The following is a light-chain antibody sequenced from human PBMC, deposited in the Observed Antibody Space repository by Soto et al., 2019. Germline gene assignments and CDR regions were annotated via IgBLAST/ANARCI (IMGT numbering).Light chain of an antibody. J-gene: IGKJ5*01. CDR1: HSVSRTY. CDR2: GAS. Sequence: IVFTQSPVTLSLSPVERAXXSFRASHSVSRTYLAWYQQKPGQAPXXLIFGASDRATGTPDRFSGSGSGTDFTLTISRLEPEDSAVYYCQQFDDSVTFGQGTRLEI. V-gene: IGKV3-20*01. CDR3: QQFDDSVT.